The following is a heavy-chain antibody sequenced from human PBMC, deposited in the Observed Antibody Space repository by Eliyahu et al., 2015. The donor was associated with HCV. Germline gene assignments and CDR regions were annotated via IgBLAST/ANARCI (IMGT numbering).Heavy chain of an antibody. D-gene: IGHD2-15*01. V-gene: IGHV1-2*02. CDR2: INPNNGGT. Sequence: QVQLVQSGAEVKKPGASVKVSCKASGYTFTAFYIHWMRQAPGQGLEWMGWINPNNGGTNFAQKFQGRVAMTRYTSISTVYMELSGLRSDDTAVYYCVRDRGGRSEIYWGQGTLVTVSS. CDR1: GYTFTAFY. J-gene: IGHJ4*02. CDR3: VRDRGGRSEIY.